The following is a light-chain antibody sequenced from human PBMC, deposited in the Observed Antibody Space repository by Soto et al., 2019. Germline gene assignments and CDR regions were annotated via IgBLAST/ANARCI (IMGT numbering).Light chain of an antibody. Sequence: QSVLTQHPSASGSPGQSVTISCTGTSSDVGGYKYVSWYQQHPGKAPKLLTYEVTKRPSGVPDRFSGSKSGNTASLTVSGLQAEDEADYYCSSYAGNNKFVFGTGTKLTVL. CDR2: EVT. J-gene: IGLJ1*01. CDR1: SSDVGGYKY. V-gene: IGLV2-8*01. CDR3: SSYAGNNKFV.